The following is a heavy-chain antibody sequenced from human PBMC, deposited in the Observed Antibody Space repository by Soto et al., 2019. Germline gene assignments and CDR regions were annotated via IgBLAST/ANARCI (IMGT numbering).Heavy chain of an antibody. CDR3: ARSYYLADAFDV. CDR1: GFRFSDYG. V-gene: IGHV1-18*01. D-gene: IGHD3-16*01. CDR2: ISAFNGNT. J-gene: IGHJ3*01. Sequence: PSVKVSCKASGFRFSDYGFNWLRQAPGQGLEWMGWISAFNGNTETAQGLQDRVTMTTDSSTTTAHMDLTNLTTGDTAIYYCARSYYLADAFDVWGQGTMVTVSS.